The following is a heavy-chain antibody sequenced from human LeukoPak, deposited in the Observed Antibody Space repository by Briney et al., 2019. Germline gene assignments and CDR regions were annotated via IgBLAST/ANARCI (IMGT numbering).Heavy chain of an antibody. Sequence: GGSLRLSCAASGFTFDDYGLSWVRQVPGKGLEWVSGLNWNGASTGYADSVKGRFTISRDNAKNSLYLQMNSLRAEDTAVYYCARVAAGRYYYYYYYMDVWGKGTTVTVSS. CDR1: GFTFDDYG. CDR2: LNWNGAST. CDR3: ARVAAGRYYYYYYYMDV. J-gene: IGHJ6*03. V-gene: IGHV3-20*04. D-gene: IGHD1-26*01.